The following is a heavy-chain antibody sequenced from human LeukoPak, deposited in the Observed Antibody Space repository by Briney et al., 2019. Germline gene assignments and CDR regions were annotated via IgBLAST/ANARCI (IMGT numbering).Heavy chain of an antibody. CDR1: GESFSGYF. Sequence: RPSETLSLTCAVYGESFSGYFWSWIRQPPGKGLEWIGEINHSGYTNYNPSLKSRLTISVNTSRKQFSLNLNSVTAADTAVYYCARDTLRAFDIWGQGTMVTVSS. J-gene: IGHJ3*02. V-gene: IGHV4-34*01. CDR3: ARDTLRAFDI. CDR2: INHSGYT.